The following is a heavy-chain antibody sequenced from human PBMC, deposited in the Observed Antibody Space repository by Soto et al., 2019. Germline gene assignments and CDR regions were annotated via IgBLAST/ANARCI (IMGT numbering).Heavy chain of an antibody. CDR2: IYSGGST. J-gene: IGHJ4*02. Sequence: EVQLVESGGGLVQPGGSLRLSCAASGFTVSSNYMSWVRQAPGKGLEWVSVIYSGGSTYYADSVKGRFTISRDNSKSTLYLQMNSLRAEDTAVYYWARDIAAAGTGGDWWGQGTLVTVSS. V-gene: IGHV3-66*01. CDR1: GFTVSSNY. CDR3: ARDIAAAGTGGDW. D-gene: IGHD6-13*01.